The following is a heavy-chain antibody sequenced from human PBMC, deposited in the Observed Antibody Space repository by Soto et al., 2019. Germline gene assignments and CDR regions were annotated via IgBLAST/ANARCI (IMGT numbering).Heavy chain of an antibody. V-gene: IGHV3-73*01. Sequence: GGSLRLSCAASGFTFSGSGMHWVRQAYGKGLEWVGRIRSKTNGYATAYAASVRSRFTISRDDSKNTAYLQMNRLKIDDTAVYYCTSATYYFDSSGPYWGQGTQVTVSS. CDR3: TSATYYFDSSGPY. J-gene: IGHJ4*02. CDR1: GFTFSGSG. CDR2: IRSKTNGYAT. D-gene: IGHD3-22*01.